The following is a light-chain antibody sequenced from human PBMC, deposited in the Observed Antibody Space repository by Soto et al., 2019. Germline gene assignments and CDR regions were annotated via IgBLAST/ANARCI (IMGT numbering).Light chain of an antibody. V-gene: IGKV3-15*01. CDR1: QSVDNN. J-gene: IGKJ5*01. Sequence: EIGMAPSPVTLSASAGDSATLSSRASQSVDNNVAWYQQKPGQAPRLLIVGSFARATGIPARFSGSGSGSEFTLTISGLQSEDFAVYYCQQYNDRPPITFGQGTRLEIK. CDR3: QQYNDRPPIT. CDR2: GSF.